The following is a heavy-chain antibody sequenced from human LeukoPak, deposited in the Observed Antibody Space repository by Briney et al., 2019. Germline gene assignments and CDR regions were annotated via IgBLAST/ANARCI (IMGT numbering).Heavy chain of an antibody. CDR2: IKSKTDGGTT. CDR1: GFTFSNAW. CDR3: TQSYFDFNWFDP. V-gene: IGHV3-15*01. J-gene: IGHJ5*02. D-gene: IGHD3-9*01. Sequence: GGSLRLSCAASGFTFSNAWMSWVRQAPGKGLEWVGRIKSKTDGGTTDYAAPVKGRFTISRDDSKNTLYLQMNSLKTEDTAVYYCTQSYFDFNWFDPWGQGTLVTVSS.